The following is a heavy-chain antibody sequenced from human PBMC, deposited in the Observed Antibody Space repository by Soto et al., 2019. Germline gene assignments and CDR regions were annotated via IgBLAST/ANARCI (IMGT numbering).Heavy chain of an antibody. D-gene: IGHD3-3*02. CDR3: AGDKDRQQLGGNYYYIMDV. CDR1: GGTFSSSA. CDR2: IMPIFRTA. V-gene: IGHV1-69*12. J-gene: IGHJ6*02. Sequence: QVQLVQSGAEVKKPGSSVKVSCKASGGTFSSSAFSWVRQAPGQGLEWMGGIMPIFRTADYAQKFQGRVTITEDESTSTAYMELSSLRSEDTGVYYCAGDKDRQQLGGNYYYIMDVWGQGTTVTVSS.